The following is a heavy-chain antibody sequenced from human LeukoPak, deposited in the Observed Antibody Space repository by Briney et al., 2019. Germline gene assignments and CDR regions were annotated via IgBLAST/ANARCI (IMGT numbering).Heavy chain of an antibody. Sequence: SETLSLTCTVSGYSISSGYYWGWIRQPPGKGLEWIGNIYHTGTTYYNPSLKSRVTISVDTSKNQFSLKLTSVTAADTAVYYCARAMAAAGSVYYYHYYAMDVWGQGTTVTVSS. CDR1: GYSISSGYY. D-gene: IGHD6-13*01. V-gene: IGHV4-38-2*02. CDR2: IYHTGTT. CDR3: ARAMAAAGSVYYYHYYAMDV. J-gene: IGHJ6*02.